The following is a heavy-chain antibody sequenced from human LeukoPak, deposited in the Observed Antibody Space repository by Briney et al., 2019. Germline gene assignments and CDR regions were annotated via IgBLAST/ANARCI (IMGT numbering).Heavy chain of an antibody. CDR1: GGSISSSNYY. J-gene: IGHJ4*02. Sequence: SETLSLTCTVSGGSISSSNYYWGWIRQPPGKGLEWIGNIYYSGNAYYNPSLKSRVTISVDTSKNQFSLKLSSVTAADTAVYYCARARTYYDILTGYSPEYYFDYWGQGTLVTVSS. CDR2: IYYSGNA. D-gene: IGHD3-9*01. V-gene: IGHV4-39*07. CDR3: ARARTYYDILTGYSPEYYFDY.